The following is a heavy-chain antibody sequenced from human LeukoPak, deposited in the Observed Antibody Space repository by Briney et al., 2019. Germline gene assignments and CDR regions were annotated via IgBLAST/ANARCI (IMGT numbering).Heavy chain of an antibody. CDR2: ISGTGENT. V-gene: IGHV3-23*01. CDR1: GVMSSSSA. J-gene: IGHJ4*02. CDR3: AKLLLAVTKDYSDY. D-gene: IGHD4-17*01. Sequence: GGSLRLSCAASGVMSSSSAVSWVRQAPGKGLEWVSAISGTGENTYYADSVKGRFTISRDSSKNTVSLQMNSLRAEDTAVYYCAKLLLAVTKDYSDYWGQGTLVTVS.